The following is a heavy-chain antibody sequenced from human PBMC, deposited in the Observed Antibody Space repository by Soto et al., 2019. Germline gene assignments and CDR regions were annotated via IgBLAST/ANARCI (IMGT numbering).Heavy chain of an antibody. CDR3: AKDYLYDKYYYYYYGMDV. V-gene: IGHV3-30*18. CDR2: ISYDGSNK. Sequence: GGSLRLSCAASGFTFSSYGMHWVRQAPGKGLEWVAVISYDGSNKYYADSVKGRFTISRDNSKNTLYLQMNGLRAEDTAVYYCAKDYLYDKYYYYYYGMDVWGQGTTVTVSS. D-gene: IGHD3-9*01. CDR1: GFTFSSYG. J-gene: IGHJ6*02.